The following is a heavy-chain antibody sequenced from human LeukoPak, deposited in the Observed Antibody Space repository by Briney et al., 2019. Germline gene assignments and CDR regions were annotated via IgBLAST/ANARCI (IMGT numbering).Heavy chain of an antibody. J-gene: IGHJ6*02. CDR3: ARGKYYYDSSGYYYGSYYYYYGMDV. CDR1: GGTFSSYA. D-gene: IGHD3-22*01. Sequence: SVKVSFKASGGTFSSYAISWVRQAPGQGLEWMGGIIPIFGTANYAQKFQGRVTITADESTSTAYMELSSLRSEDTAVYYCARGKYYYDSSGYYYGSYYYYYGMDVWGQGTTVTVSS. V-gene: IGHV1-69*13. CDR2: IIPIFGTA.